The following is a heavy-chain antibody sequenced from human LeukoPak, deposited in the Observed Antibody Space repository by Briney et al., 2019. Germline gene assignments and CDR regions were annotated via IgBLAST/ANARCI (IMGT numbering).Heavy chain of an antibody. J-gene: IGHJ6*03. CDR1: GFTFSSYA. V-gene: IGHV3-23*01. Sequence: GGSLRLSCAASGFTFSSYAMSWVRQAPGKGLEWVSAISGSGGSTYYADSVKGRFTISRDNSKNTLYLQMNSLRAEDTAVYYCARGRAARRDHYYYYMDVWGKGTTVTVSS. CDR3: ARGRAARRDHYYYYMDV. CDR2: ISGSGGST. D-gene: IGHD6-6*01.